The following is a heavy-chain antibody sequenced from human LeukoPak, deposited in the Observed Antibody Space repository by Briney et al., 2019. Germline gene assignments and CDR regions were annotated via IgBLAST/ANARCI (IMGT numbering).Heavy chain of an antibody. Sequence: SETLSLTCTVSGGSISSYYWSWIRQPPGKGLEWIGYIYYSGSTNYNPSLKSRVTMSVDTSKNQFSLKLSSVTAADTAVYYCARVPVAGQYYYMDVWGKGTTVTISS. D-gene: IGHD6-19*01. CDR3: ARVPVAGQYYYMDV. V-gene: IGHV4-59*12. CDR1: GGSISSYY. CDR2: IYYSGST. J-gene: IGHJ6*03.